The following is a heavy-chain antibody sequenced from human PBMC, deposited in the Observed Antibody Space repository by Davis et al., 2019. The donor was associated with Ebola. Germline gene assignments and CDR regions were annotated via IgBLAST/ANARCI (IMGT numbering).Heavy chain of an antibody. CDR3: ARQESLYGWSDY. CDR1: GYSFSNFW. Sequence: GESLKISCKGSGYSFSNFWIGWVRQMPGKGLEWMGIIYAGDSDSRYSPSFEGQVIISVDRSIKTVYLQWKSLRASDTAKYYCARQESLYGWSDYWGQGTLVTVSS. D-gene: IGHD2-8*01. V-gene: IGHV5-51*01. J-gene: IGHJ4*02. CDR2: IYAGDSDS.